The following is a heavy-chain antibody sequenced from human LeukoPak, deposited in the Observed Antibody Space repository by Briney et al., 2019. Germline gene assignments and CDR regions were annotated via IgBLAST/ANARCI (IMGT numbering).Heavy chain of an antibody. D-gene: IGHD1-26*01. CDR2: IYYSGST. J-gene: IGHJ3*02. Sequence: PSETLSLTCTVSGGSISGSSYYWGWIRQPPGKGLEWIGSIYYSGSTYYNPSLKSRVTISVDTSKNQFSLKLSSVTAADTAVYYCARARSQRREPDAFDIWGQGTMVTVSS. CDR1: GGSISGSSYY. CDR3: ARARSQRREPDAFDI. V-gene: IGHV4-39*07.